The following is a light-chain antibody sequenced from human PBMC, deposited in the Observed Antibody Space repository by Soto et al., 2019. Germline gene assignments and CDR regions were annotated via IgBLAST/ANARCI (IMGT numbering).Light chain of an antibody. V-gene: IGKV3-11*01. CDR1: QSVSSF. CDR3: QQRSNWPPGLT. CDR2: DAS. J-gene: IGKJ4*01. Sequence: EIVLTQSPATLSFSPGERVTLSCRASQSVSSFLAWYQQKPGQAPRLLIYDASNRATGIPARFSGSGSGTDFTLTISSLEPEDFAVYYCQQRSNWPPGLTFGGGTKVEIK.